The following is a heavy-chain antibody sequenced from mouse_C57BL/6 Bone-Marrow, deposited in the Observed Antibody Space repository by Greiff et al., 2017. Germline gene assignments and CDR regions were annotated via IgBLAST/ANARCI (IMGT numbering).Heavy chain of an antibody. CDR2: IHPNSGST. J-gene: IGHJ3*01. CDR1: GYTFTSYW. CDR3: ANYYGSSCPAWFAD. Sequence: QVQLQQPGAALVKPGASVKLSCKASGYTFTSYWMHWVKQRPGQGLEWIGMIHPNSGSTNYNEKFKSQATLTVDKSSSPAYMQLSSLTSEDSAVXYGANYYGSSCPAWFADWGQGTLVTVSA. D-gene: IGHD1-1*01. V-gene: IGHV1-64*01.